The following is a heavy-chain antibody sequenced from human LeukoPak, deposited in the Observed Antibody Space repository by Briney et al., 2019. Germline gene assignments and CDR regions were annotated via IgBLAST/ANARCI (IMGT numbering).Heavy chain of an antibody. D-gene: IGHD5-24*01. CDR2: ISGSGGST. Sequence: GGSLRLSCAASGFTFSSYAMSWVRQAPGKGLEWVSAISGSGGSTYYADSVKGRFTISRDNSKNTLYLQMNSLRAEDTAVYYCAKDAVEMATMSLNWFDPWGQGTLVTVSS. CDR1: GFTFSSYA. J-gene: IGHJ5*02. CDR3: AKDAVEMATMSLNWFDP. V-gene: IGHV3-23*01.